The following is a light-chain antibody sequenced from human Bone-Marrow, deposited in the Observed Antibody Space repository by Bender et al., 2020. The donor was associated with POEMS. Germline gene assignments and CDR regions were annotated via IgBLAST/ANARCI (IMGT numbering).Light chain of an antibody. CDR1: DLGDKY. CDR2: QDT. V-gene: IGLV3-1*01. CDR3: PAWGTYSVI. Sequence: SYEVTQPPSVSVSPGQTASITCSGDDLGDKYVAWYQQKPGQSPVLVIYQDTKRPSGIPERFSGSNSGNTATLTISGTQAMDETDYYWPAWGTYSVIFGGGTKLTVL. J-gene: IGLJ2*01.